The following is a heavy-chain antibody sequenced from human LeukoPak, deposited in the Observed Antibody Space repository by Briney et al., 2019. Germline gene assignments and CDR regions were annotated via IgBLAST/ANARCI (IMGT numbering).Heavy chain of an antibody. J-gene: IGHJ4*02. D-gene: IGHD3-22*01. CDR3: ARGSSGYYYAY. Sequence: PGGSLKLSCAASGFIVSTNYMSWVRQAPGKGLEWLSAFYSGGHTYYADSVKGRFTVSRDNSKNTLYLQMNSLRAEDTAVYYCARGSSGYYYAYWGQGTLVTVSS. CDR2: FYSGGHT. V-gene: IGHV3-53*01. CDR1: GFIVSTNY.